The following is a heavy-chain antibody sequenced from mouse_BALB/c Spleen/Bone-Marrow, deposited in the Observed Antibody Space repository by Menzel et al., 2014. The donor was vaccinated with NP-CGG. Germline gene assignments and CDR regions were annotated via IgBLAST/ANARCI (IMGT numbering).Heavy chain of an antibody. CDR2: IDPHYGGT. CDR3: ASYGNSFGY. CDR1: GYSFTGYN. D-gene: IGHD2-1*01. J-gene: IGHJ3*01. V-gene: IGHV1-39*01. Sequence: VHVKQSGPELEKPGASVKISCKASGYSFTGYNMNWVKQSNGKSLELIGDIDPHYGGTSYNQKFKDKATLTVDKSSNTAYMQLKSLTSEDSAIYYCASYGNSFGYWGQGTLVTVSA.